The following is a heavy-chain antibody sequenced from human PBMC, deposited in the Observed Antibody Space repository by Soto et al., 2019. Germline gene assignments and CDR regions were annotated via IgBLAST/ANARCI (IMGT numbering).Heavy chain of an antibody. V-gene: IGHV1-46*03. CDR3: ARDRGRNGYYYYYMDV. CDR2: INPSGGST. CDR1: GYTFTSYY. J-gene: IGHJ6*03. Sequence: VASVKVSCKASGYTFTSYYMHWVRQAPGQGLEWMGIINPSGGSTSYAQKFQGRVTMTRDTSTSTVYMELSSLRSEDTAVYYCARDRGRNGYYYYYMDVWGKGTTVTVSS. D-gene: IGHD2-8*01.